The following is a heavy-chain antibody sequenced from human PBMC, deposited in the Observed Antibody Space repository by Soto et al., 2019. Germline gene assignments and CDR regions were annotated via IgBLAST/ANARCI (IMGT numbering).Heavy chain of an antibody. CDR2: IWFDGSDK. Sequence: PGGSLRVSCAASGFTFSSYGMHWVRQAPGKGLEWVALIWFDGSDKYYTESVKGRFTISRDNSKSTLYLQMNSLRAEDTAVYYCARLYCSASSCYSVGAFDIRGQGTMVTVSS. CDR3: ARLYCSASSCYSVGAFDI. J-gene: IGHJ3*02. D-gene: IGHD2-15*01. CDR1: GFTFSSYG. V-gene: IGHV3-33*01.